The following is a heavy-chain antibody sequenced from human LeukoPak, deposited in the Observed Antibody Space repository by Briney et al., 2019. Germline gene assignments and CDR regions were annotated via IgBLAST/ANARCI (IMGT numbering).Heavy chain of an antibody. J-gene: IGHJ4*02. Sequence: LRLSFAASGFTFCDYWMHWVRQAPGKGLMGVSRINTDGSTTTYADSGKGRFTISRDNAKNTLYLQMNSLRVEDTAVYYCVRESREIRFDYWGQGILVTVSS. V-gene: IGHV3-74*01. CDR3: VRESREIRFDY. D-gene: IGHD1-26*01. CDR1: GFTFCDYW. CDR2: INTDGSTT.